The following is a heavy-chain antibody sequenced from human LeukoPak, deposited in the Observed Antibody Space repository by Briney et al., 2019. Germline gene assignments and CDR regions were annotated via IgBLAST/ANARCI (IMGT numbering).Heavy chain of an antibody. D-gene: IGHD3-3*01. CDR1: GGTFSSYA. CDR2: IIPIFGTA. V-gene: IGHV1-69*05. J-gene: IGHJ5*02. CDR3: ARDYYDFWSCYYPPGNWFDP. Sequence: SVKVSCKASGGTFSSYAISWVRQAPGQGLEWMGRIIPIFGTANYAQKFQGRVTITTDESTSTADMELSSLRSEDTAVYYCARDYYDFWSCYYPPGNWFDPWGQGTLVTVSS.